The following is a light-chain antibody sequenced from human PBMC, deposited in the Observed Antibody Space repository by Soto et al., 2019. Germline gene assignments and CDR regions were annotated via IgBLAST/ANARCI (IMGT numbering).Light chain of an antibody. CDR1: ASNIGRNT. V-gene: IGLV1-44*01. J-gene: IGLJ2*01. Sequence: SVLTQPPSASGTPGQTVTISCSGTASNIGRNTVNWYQQLPARAPKLLIYGNSQWPSRVPDRFSASRSCTSASLAISGPRSEDEADYHCGAWDDTRNDLLFGGGTKVTVL. CDR2: GNS. CDR3: GAWDDTRNDLL.